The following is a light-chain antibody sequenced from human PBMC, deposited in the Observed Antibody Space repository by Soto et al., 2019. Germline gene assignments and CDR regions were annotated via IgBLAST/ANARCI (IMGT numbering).Light chain of an antibody. J-gene: IGLJ3*02. CDR1: SSNIGSNY. Sequence: QPVLTQPPSASGTPGQRVTISCSGSSSNIGSNYVYWYQQLPGTAPKLLIYRNNQRPSGVPDRFSGSKFGTSASLAISGLRSEDEAEYYCAAWDDSLSGRVFGGGTKLTVL. V-gene: IGLV1-47*01. CDR2: RNN. CDR3: AAWDDSLSGRV.